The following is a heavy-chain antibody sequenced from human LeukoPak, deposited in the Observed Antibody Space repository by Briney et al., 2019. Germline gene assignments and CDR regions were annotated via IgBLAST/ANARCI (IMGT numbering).Heavy chain of an antibody. Sequence: PSETLSLTCAVYGGSFSGYYWSWIRQPPGKGLEWIGEINHSGSTNYNPSLKSRVTISVDTSKNQFSLKLSSVTAADTAVYYCARHQWPGTIGNWGQGTLVTVSS. CDR2: INHSGST. D-gene: IGHD6-19*01. CDR3: ARHQWPGTIGN. CDR1: GGSFSGYY. J-gene: IGHJ4*02. V-gene: IGHV4-34*01.